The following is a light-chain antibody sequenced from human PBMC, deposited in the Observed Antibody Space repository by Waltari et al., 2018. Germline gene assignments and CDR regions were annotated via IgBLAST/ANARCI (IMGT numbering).Light chain of an antibody. J-gene: IGKJ2*01. Sequence: DIQMTQSPSTLSASVGDRVTITCRASQSISSWLAWYQQKPGKAPKLLIYKASSLESGVPSRFSGSGSGTEFTLTISSLQPDDFATYYCQESYSSPRGAFGQGTKLEIK. CDR2: KAS. CDR1: QSISSW. CDR3: QESYSSPRGA. V-gene: IGKV1-5*03.